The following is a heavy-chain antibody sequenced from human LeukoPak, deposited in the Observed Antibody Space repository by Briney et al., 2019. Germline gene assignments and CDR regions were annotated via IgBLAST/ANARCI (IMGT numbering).Heavy chain of an antibody. CDR1: GGSISSYY. Sequence: PSETLSLTCTVSGGSISSYYWSWIRQPPGKGLEWIGYIYYSGSANYNPSLKSRVTISVDTSKNQFSLKLSSVTAADTAVYYCARDFSQYYYGSGSYSHAFDIWGQGTMVTVSS. D-gene: IGHD3-10*01. V-gene: IGHV4-59*12. J-gene: IGHJ3*02. CDR2: IYYSGSA. CDR3: ARDFSQYYYGSGSYSHAFDI.